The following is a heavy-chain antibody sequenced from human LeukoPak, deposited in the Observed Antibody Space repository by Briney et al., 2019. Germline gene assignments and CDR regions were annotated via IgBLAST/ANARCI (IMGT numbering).Heavy chain of an antibody. V-gene: IGHV3-7*01. J-gene: IGHJ4*02. CDR3: ARGYYFDY. CDR1: GFTFSDYW. CDR2: IKQDGSEK. Sequence: GGSLRLSCAASGFTFSDYWMTWVRQAPGKGLEWVANIKQDGSEKDYVDSVKGRFTISRDNAKNSLYLQMNSLRAEDTAVYYCARGYYFDYWGQGTLLTVSS.